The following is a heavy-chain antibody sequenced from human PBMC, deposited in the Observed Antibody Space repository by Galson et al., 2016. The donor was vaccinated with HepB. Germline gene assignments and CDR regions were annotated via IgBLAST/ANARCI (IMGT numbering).Heavy chain of an antibody. D-gene: IGHD5-12*01. CDR2: IYPGDSDV. J-gene: IGHJ6*02. V-gene: IGHV5-51*01. CDR3: ARQTYSAFQFETMDV. Sequence: QSGAEVKKPGESLKISCKGSGYSFTSYWIGWVRQMPGKGLEWMGIIYPGDSDVRQSPPFQAHVTISADKSINTAYLQWGSLKASDTAIYYCARQTYSAFQFETMDVWGQGTTVTVSS. CDR1: GYSFTSYW.